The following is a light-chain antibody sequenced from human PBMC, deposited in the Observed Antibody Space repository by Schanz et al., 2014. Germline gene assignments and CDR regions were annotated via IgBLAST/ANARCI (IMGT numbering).Light chain of an antibody. V-gene: IGKV3-15*01. CDR3: QQYGSSPRT. CDR1: QGIGSN. Sequence: ETLMTQSPATLSVSPGGRATLSCRASQGIGSNLAWYQQKPGQAPRLLIYGASTRATGIPARFSGSGSGTDFTLTISRLEPEDFAVYYCQQYGSSPRTFGQGTKVEIK. J-gene: IGKJ1*01. CDR2: GAS.